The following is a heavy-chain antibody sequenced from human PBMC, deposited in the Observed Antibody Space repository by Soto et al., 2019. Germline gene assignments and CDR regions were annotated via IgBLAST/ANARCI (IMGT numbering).Heavy chain of an antibody. V-gene: IGHV3-30-3*01. J-gene: IGHJ4*02. CDR1: GFTFSSYA. Sequence: GGSLRLSCAASGFTFSSYAMHWVRQAPGKGLEWVAVISYDGSNKYYADSVKGRFTISRVNSKNTLYLQMNSLRAEDTAVYYCARDGLYDSSGYYWKIDYWGQGTLVTVSS. D-gene: IGHD3-22*01. CDR2: ISYDGSNK. CDR3: ARDGLYDSSGYYWKIDY.